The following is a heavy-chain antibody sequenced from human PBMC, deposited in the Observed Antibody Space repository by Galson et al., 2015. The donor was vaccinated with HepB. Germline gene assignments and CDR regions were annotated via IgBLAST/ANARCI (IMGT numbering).Heavy chain of an antibody. CDR2: ISSGGNI. D-gene: IGHD2-2*01. Sequence: SLRLSCAASGFTFSTYVMTWVRQAPGKGLEWVLTISSGGNIYYADSVKGRFTISRDNSKNTLYLQMNSLRAEDTAVYYCARGCTSCYFSSFLQHWGQGTLVTVSS. CDR1: GFTFSTYV. J-gene: IGHJ1*01. V-gene: IGHV3-23*01. CDR3: ARGCTSCYFSSFLQH.